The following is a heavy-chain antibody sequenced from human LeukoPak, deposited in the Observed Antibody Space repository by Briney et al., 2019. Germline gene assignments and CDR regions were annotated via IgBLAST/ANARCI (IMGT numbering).Heavy chain of an antibody. CDR1: GFTVSSNY. J-gene: IGHJ4*02. D-gene: IGHD3-22*01. V-gene: IGHV3-53*01. CDR2: IYGGGST. Sequence: GGSLRLSCAASGFTVSSNYMSWVRQAPGKGLEWVSVIYGGGSTYYADSVKGRFTISRDNSKNTLYLQMNSLRAEDTAVYYCARVHDSSGYPDYWGQGTLVTVSS. CDR3: ARVHDSSGYPDY.